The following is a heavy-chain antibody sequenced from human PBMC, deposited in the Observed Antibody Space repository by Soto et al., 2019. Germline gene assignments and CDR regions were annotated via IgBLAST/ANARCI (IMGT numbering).Heavy chain of an antibody. CDR2: IYYSGNT. CDR3: AREGGRYCTGGSCLVAY. V-gene: IGHV4-39*02. Sequence: SETLSLTCTVSGGSISSSSYYWGWIRQPPGKGLEWIGSIYYSGNTYYTPSLKSRVTISVDTSKNQFSLKLSSVTAADTAVYYCAREGGRYCTGGSCLVAYCGQGTLVTVSS. CDR1: GGSISSSSYY. J-gene: IGHJ4*02. D-gene: IGHD2-15*01.